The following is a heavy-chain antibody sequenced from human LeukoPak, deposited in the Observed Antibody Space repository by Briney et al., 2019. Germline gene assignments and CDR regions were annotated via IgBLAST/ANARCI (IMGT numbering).Heavy chain of an antibody. CDR2: IKSKTDGGTT. J-gene: IGHJ4*02. CDR3: TTDLLSLKIAVAGTEYFDY. CDR1: GFTFSSYG. V-gene: IGHV3-15*01. Sequence: GGSLRLSCAASGFTFSSYGMNWVRQAPGKGLEWVGRIKSKTDGGTTDYAAPVKGRFTISRDDSKNTLYMQMNSLKTEDTAVYYCTTDLLSLKIAVAGTEYFDYWGQGTLVTVSS. D-gene: IGHD6-19*01.